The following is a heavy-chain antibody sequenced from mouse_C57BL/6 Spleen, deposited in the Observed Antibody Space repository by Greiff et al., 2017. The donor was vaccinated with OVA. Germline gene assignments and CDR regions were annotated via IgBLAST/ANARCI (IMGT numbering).Heavy chain of an antibody. CDR2: ISSGSSTI. J-gene: IGHJ4*01. CDR3: ARLYYYGSSYDYYAMDY. Sequence: EVKLVESGGGLVKPGGSLKLSCAASGFTFSDYGMHWVRQAPEKGLEWVAYISSGSSTIYYADTVKGRFTISRDNAKNTLFLQMTSLRSEDTAMYYCARLYYYGSSYDYYAMDYWGQGTSVTVSS. CDR1: GFTFSDYG. D-gene: IGHD1-1*01. V-gene: IGHV5-17*01.